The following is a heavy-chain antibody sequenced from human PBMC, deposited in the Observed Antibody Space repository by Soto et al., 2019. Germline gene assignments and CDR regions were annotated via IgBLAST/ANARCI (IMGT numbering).Heavy chain of an antibody. D-gene: IGHD3-22*01. V-gene: IGHV1-8*03. J-gene: IGHJ4*02. Sequence: ASVEVSRKASGYTVTSYEINLVRQTTGQRLEWMGWMNPNSGNTGYSQKFQGRVTFTRNTSMSTAYMELSSLRSEDTAMYYCARDSFDTRGYHHFDYWGQGTLVTVSS. CDR1: GYTVTSYE. CDR3: ARDSFDTRGYHHFDY. CDR2: MNPNSGNT.